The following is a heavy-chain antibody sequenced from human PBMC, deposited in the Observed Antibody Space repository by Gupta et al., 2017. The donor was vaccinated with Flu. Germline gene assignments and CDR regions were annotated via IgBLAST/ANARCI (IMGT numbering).Heavy chain of an antibody. CDR3: ARDRLYGGTHDAFDI. D-gene: IGHD4-23*01. J-gene: IGHJ3*02. CDR1: GYSISSGYY. Sequence: QVQLQESGPGLVKPSETLSLTCAVSGYSISSGYYWGWIRQPPGKGLEWIGSIYHSGSTYYSPSLKSRVTISVDTSKNQFSLKLSSVTAADTAVYYCARDRLYGGTHDAFDIWGQGTMVTVSS. V-gene: IGHV4-38-2*02. CDR2: IYHSGST.